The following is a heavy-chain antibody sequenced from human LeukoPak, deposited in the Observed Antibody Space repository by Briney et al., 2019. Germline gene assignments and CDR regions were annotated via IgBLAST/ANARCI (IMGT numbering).Heavy chain of an antibody. CDR2: IREDGSSE. Sequence: PGGSLRLSCAASGFTFSSSWMTWVRQAPGKGLEWVGDIREDGSSEHYVESVKGRFTMSRDNAKNSLYLQMSSLRAEDTSIYYCVKNRGWLQFDSWGQGTLVTVSS. V-gene: IGHV3-7*02. CDR1: GFTFSSSW. J-gene: IGHJ4*02. D-gene: IGHD5-24*01. CDR3: VKNRGWLQFDS.